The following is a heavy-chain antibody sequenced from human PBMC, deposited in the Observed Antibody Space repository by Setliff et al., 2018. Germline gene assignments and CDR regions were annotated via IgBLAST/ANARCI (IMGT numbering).Heavy chain of an antibody. CDR2: LSYNGTT. CDR3: ARNTDLRNGFDY. CDR1: SGSISSDNYY. Sequence: SETLSLTCTVSSGSISSDNYYWGWIRQPPGKGLEWIGTLSYNGTTNYNPSLKSRVTISADTSNNSFSLNLFSVTAADTAVYYCARNTDLRNGFDYWGQGTLVTVSS. J-gene: IGHJ4*02. V-gene: IGHV4-39*02. D-gene: IGHD5-18*01.